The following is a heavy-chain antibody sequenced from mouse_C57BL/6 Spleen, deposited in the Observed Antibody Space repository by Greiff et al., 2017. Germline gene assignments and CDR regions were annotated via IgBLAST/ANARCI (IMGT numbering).Heavy chain of an antibody. CDR2: IHPNSGST. Sequence: QVQLKESGAELVKPGASVKLSCKASGYTFTSYWMHWVKQRPGQGLEWIGMIHPNSGSTNYNEKFKSKATLTVDKSSSTAYMQLSSLTSEDSAVYYCARGNYGNVYYFDYWGQGTTLTVSS. CDR1: GYTFTSYW. V-gene: IGHV1-64*01. D-gene: IGHD2-1*01. CDR3: ARGNYGNVYYFDY. J-gene: IGHJ2*01.